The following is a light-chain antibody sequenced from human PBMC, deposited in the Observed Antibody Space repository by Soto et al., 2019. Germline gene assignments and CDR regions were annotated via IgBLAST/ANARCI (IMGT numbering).Light chain of an antibody. V-gene: IGKV3-15*01. CDR3: QHYTSLPLT. Sequence: EIVMTQSPGTLSLSPGERATLSCTASQSISSNLAWYQRKTGQSPRLLIFGASTRAPGVPARFSGSGSGTQFTLAISSLQSDDFAGYYCQHYTSLPLTFGGGTEVEIK. CDR2: GAS. CDR1: QSISSN. J-gene: IGKJ4*01.